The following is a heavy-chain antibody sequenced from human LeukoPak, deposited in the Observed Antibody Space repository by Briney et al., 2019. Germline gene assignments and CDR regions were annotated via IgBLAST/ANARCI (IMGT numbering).Heavy chain of an antibody. CDR2: IYYSGST. D-gene: IGHD1-1*01. CDR1: AGSISSYY. CDR3: ARGWYNWNELHYYYGMDV. V-gene: IGHV4-59*01. Sequence: PSETLSLTCTVSAGSISSYYWSWIRQPPGKGLEWIGYIYYSGSTNYNPSLKSRVTISVDTSKNQFSLKLSSVTAADTAVYYCARGWYNWNELHYYYGMDVWGKGTTVTVSS. J-gene: IGHJ6*04.